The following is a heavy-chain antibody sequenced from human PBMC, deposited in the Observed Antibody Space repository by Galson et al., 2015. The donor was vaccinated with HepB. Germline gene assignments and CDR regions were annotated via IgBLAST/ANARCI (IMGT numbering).Heavy chain of an antibody. V-gene: IGHV1-46*03. CDR3: VREVVGANSKSFEY. CDR2: VNPSSGST. Sequence: SVKVSCKASGGTFSSYAISWVRQAPGQGLEWMGGVNPSSGSTRYAQKLQGRVTMTRDTSTSTVYMELSSLRSEDTAVYYCVREVVGANSKSFEYWGQGTLVTVSA. J-gene: IGHJ4*02. CDR1: GGTFSSYA. D-gene: IGHD4-11*01.